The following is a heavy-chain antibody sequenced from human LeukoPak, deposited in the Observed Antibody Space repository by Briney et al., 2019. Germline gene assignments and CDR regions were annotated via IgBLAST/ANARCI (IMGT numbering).Heavy chain of an antibody. CDR3: AISPVVAAAYYFDY. V-gene: IGHV3-23*01. CDR2: ISGSGGST. J-gene: IGHJ4*02. Sequence: GGSLTLSCAASGFTFSSYAMSWVRQAPGKGLEWVSAISGSGGSTYYADSVKGRLTLSRDPSKHTLYLQMNSLRAEDTAVYYCAISPVVAAAYYFDYWGQGTLVTVSS. CDR1: GFTFSSYA. D-gene: IGHD2-15*01.